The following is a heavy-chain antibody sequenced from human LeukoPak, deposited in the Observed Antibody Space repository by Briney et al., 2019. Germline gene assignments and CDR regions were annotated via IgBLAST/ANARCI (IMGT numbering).Heavy chain of an antibody. CDR2: ISGDGGST. J-gene: IGHJ1*01. D-gene: IGHD6-13*01. Sequence: PGGSLRLSCAASGFTFSSYWMHWVRQAPGKGLEWVSLISGDGGSTYYADSVKGRFTISRDNSKNSLYLQMNSLRTEDTALYYCAKDIRWDSSSFWHWGQGTLVTVPS. CDR3: AKDIRWDSSSFWH. CDR1: GFTFSSYW. V-gene: IGHV3-43*02.